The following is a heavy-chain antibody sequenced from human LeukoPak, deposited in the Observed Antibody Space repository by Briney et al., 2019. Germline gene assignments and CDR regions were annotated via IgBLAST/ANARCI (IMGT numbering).Heavy chain of an antibody. CDR2: INPSGGST. D-gene: IGHD3-10*01. J-gene: IGHJ6*03. V-gene: IGHV1-46*01. CDR1: GYTFTGYF. Sequence: GASVKVSCKASGYTFTGYFMHWVRQAPGQGLEWMGIINPSGGSTSYAQKFQGRVTMTRDTSTSTVYMELSSLRSEDTAVYYCASSPYGSGSYLGYYYMDVWGKGTTVTISS. CDR3: ASSPYGSGSYLGYYYMDV.